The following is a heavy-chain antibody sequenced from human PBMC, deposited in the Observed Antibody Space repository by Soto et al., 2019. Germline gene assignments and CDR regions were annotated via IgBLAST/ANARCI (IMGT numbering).Heavy chain of an antibody. CDR3: ARGKGMEENYFYYGMDI. Sequence: ASVKVSCKASGYSFSTYGMHWVRQAPGQSLEWMGWLNGGTGQTRYSQRFQDRLIITRDTSASTGYMELRSLRSEDTAVYYCARGKGMEENYFYYGMDIWGQGTTVTVSS. CDR1: GYSFSTYG. V-gene: IGHV1-3*01. J-gene: IGHJ6*02. D-gene: IGHD3-10*01. CDR2: LNGGTGQT.